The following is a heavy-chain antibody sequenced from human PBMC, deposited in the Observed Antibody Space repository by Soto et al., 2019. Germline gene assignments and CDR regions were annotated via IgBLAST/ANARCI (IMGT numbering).Heavy chain of an antibody. CDR3: ARGKGMEENYFYYGMDI. Sequence: ASVKVSCKASGYSFSTYGMHWVRQAPGQSLEWMGWLNGGTGQTRYSQRFQDRLIITRDTSASTGYMELRSLRSEDTAVYYCARGKGMEENYFYYGMDIWGQGTTVTVSS. CDR1: GYSFSTYG. V-gene: IGHV1-3*01. J-gene: IGHJ6*02. D-gene: IGHD3-10*01. CDR2: LNGGTGQT.